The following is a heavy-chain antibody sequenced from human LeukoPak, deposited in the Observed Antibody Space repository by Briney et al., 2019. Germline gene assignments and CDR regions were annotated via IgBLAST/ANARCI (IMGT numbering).Heavy chain of an antibody. CDR2: SSSSGGTI. J-gene: IGHJ4*02. CDR3: AKVRVRGAIMGYFDY. V-gene: IGHV3-11*04. D-gene: IGHD3-10*01. CDR1: GFTLSDYY. Sequence: GGSLRLSCAASGFTLSDYYMSWIRQAPGKGLEWVSYSSSSGGTIYYADSVKGRFAISRDNAKNSLYLQMNSLRAEDTAVYYCAKVRVRGAIMGYFDYWGQGTLVTVSS.